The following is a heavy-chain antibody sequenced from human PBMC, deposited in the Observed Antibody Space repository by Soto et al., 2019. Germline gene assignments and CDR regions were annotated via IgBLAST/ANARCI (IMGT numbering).Heavy chain of an antibody. J-gene: IGHJ4*01. CDR1: GGSFSAYH. Sequence: KPSETLSLTCAVYGGSFSAYHWSWIRQAPGKGLEWIGEIDYRGNTNYIPSLRSRVSMSVDTSKNQFSLRLSAVTAADTAVYFCARSMNDHKHHHWGFDNWGHGTRVTVSS. D-gene: IGHD7-27*01. V-gene: IGHV4-34*01. CDR2: IDYRGNT. CDR3: ARSMNDHKHHHWGFDN.